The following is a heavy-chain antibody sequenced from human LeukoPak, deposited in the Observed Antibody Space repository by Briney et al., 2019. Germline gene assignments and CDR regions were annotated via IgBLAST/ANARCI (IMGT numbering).Heavy chain of an antibody. J-gene: IGHJ4*02. V-gene: IGHV3-7*04. CDR1: GFTFSRYW. D-gene: IGHD6-13*01. CDR3: ARGSSPIDY. CDR2: IKQDGSEK. Sequence: PGGSLRLSCAASGFTFSRYWMNSVRQAPGKGLEWVANIKQDGSEKYYVDAVKGRFTISRDNAKNSLYLQMNSLSAEDTAVYYCARGSSPIDYWGQGTLVTVSS.